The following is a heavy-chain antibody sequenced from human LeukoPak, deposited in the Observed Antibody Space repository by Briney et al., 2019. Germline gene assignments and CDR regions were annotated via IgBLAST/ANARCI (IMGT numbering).Heavy chain of an antibody. CDR1: GFTFSTYS. D-gene: IGHD3-3*01. J-gene: IGHJ6*02. Sequence: GGSLRLSCAASGFTFSTYSMTWVRQAPGKGLEWVSSISSSSGYIYYADSVKGRFTISRDNAKNSLYLQMNSLRAEDTAVNYCARDTDGFESGYGYYYYHGMDVWGQGTTVTVSS. V-gene: IGHV3-21*01. CDR2: ISSSSGYI. CDR3: ARDTDGFESGYGYYYYHGMDV.